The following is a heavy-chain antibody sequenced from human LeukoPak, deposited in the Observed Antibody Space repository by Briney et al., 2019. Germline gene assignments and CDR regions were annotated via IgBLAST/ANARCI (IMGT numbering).Heavy chain of an antibody. Sequence: PSETLSLTCAVYGGSFSGYYWGWIRQPPGKGLEWIGSIFYSGRTFYNPSLKSRGTISVDTSKNQFSLNLTSVTAADTAVYYCARLAATGTKRFDYWGQGTLVTVSS. D-gene: IGHD6-13*01. J-gene: IGHJ4*02. CDR2: IFYSGRT. CDR3: ARLAATGTKRFDY. V-gene: IGHV4-34*12. CDR1: GGSFSGYY.